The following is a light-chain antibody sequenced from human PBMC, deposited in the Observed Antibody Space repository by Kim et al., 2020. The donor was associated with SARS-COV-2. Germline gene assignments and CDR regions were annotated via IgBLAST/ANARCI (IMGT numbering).Light chain of an antibody. V-gene: IGLV10-54*01. CDR1: SNNVGYQG. CDR3: SAWDSSLYAHV. CDR2: RNN. Sequence: QTATLTCIGNSNNVGYQGAAWLQHHQGHPPKLLSYRNNNRPSGISERFSASRSGNTASLTITGLQPEDEADYYCSAWDSSLYAHVFGPGTKVTVL. J-gene: IGLJ1*01.